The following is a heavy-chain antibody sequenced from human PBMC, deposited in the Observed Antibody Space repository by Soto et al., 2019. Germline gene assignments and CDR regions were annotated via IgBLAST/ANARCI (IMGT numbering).Heavy chain of an antibody. V-gene: IGHV1-18*01. CDR1: GYTFTTYG. D-gene: IGHD1-1*01. J-gene: IGHJ4*02. CDR3: ATGRYAAY. CDR2: ISAHNGNT. Sequence: QVHLVQSGAEVKKPGASVKVSCKGSGYTFTTYGITWVRQAPGQGLEWMGWISAHNGNTNYAQKLQGRVTVTRDTSASKAYMELRSLGSDDTAVYYCATGRYAAYWGQGDLVTVPS.